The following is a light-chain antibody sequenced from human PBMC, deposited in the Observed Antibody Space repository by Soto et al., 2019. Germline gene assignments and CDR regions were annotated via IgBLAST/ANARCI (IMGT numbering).Light chain of an antibody. CDR1: QSVDSSY. Sequence: EIVLTQSPGTLSLSPGERATLSCRASQSVDSSYTAWYQQKPGQAPRLLIYGASNRATGIPDRFSGTGSGTDFTLTISTLEPEDFAVYYCQQYGTSPPLYTFGLGTKLEI. J-gene: IGKJ2*01. CDR2: GAS. V-gene: IGKV3-20*01. CDR3: QQYGTSPPLYT.